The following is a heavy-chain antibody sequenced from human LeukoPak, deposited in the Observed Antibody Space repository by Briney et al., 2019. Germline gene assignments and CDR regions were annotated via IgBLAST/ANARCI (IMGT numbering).Heavy chain of an antibody. V-gene: IGHV7-4-1*02. CDR2: INTNTGNP. J-gene: IGHJ4*02. Sequence: ASVKVSCKASGGTFSSYAMNWVRQAPGQGLEWMGWINTNTGNPTYAQGFTGRFVFSLDTSVSTAYLQISSLKAEDTAVYYCARRAGTRIQLWHAYYFDYWGQGTLVTVSS. D-gene: IGHD5-18*01. CDR3: ARRAGTRIQLWHAYYFDY. CDR1: GGTFSSYA.